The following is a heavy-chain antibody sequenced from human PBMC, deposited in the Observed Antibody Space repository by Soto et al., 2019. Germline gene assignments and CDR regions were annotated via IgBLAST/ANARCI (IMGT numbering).Heavy chain of an antibody. V-gene: IGHV1-3*01. J-gene: IGHJ6*03. D-gene: IGHD1-7*01. CDR3: ARDGAMAELPPESYYYYMDV. CDR2: INAGNGNT. CDR1: GYTFTSYA. Sequence: ASVKVSCKASGYTFTSYAMHWVRQAPGQRLEWMGWINAGNGNTKYSQKFQGRVTITRDTSASTAYMELSSLRSEDTAVYYCARDGAMAELPPESYYYYMDVWGKGTTVTVSS.